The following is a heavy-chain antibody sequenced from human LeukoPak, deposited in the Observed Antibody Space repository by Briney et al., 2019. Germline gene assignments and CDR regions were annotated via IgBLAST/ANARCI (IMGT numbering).Heavy chain of an antibody. J-gene: IGHJ4*02. V-gene: IGHV3-66*01. CDR2: IYSGGST. CDR1: ELTVSSNF. D-gene: IGHD3-22*01. CDR3: ARDYYYDSSGYQQSGPYYFDY. Sequence: GGSLRLSCAASELTVSSNFMSWVRQAPGKGLEWVSVIYSGGSTYYADSVKGRFTISRDNSKNTLYLQMNSLRAEDTAVYYCARDYYYDSSGYQQSGPYYFDYWGQGTLVTVSS.